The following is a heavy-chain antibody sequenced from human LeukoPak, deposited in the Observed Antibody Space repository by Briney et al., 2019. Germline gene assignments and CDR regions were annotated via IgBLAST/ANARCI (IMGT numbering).Heavy chain of an antibody. V-gene: IGHV3-48*03. CDR2: ISGSGITI. D-gene: IGHD3-10*01. CDR3: ARVRRGSGSYQSYYFDY. CDR1: GFTFSSYE. Sequence: GGSLRLSCAASGFTFSSYEMNWVRQAPGKGLEWVSYISGSGITIYYADSVKGRFTISRDNAKNSLYLQMNSLRAEDTAVYYCARVRRGSGSYQSYYFDYWGQGTLVTVSS. J-gene: IGHJ4*02.